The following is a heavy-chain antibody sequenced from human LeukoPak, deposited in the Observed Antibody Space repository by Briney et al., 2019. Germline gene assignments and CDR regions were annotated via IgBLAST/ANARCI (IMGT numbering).Heavy chain of an antibody. V-gene: IGHV3-23*01. CDR3: AISRYFDWA. CDR1: GFTFGSYA. J-gene: IGHJ5*02. CDR2: ISTSGGST. Sequence: PGGSLRLSCAASGFTFGSYAMSWVRQAPGKGLEWVSVISTSGGSTYYADSVKGRFTISRDNAKNSLYLQMNSLRAEDTAVYYCAISRYFDWAWGQGTLVTVSS. D-gene: IGHD3-9*01.